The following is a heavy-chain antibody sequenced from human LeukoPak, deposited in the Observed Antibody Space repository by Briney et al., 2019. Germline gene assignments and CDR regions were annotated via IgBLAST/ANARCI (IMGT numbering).Heavy chain of an antibody. CDR3: ARGDSGGYHYYGMDV. CDR1: GGSISSGSDY. Sequence: PSETLSLTCTVSGGSISSGSDYRSWIRQPAGKGLEWIGRIYISGSTNYNPSLKSRVTISLDTSKNQFSLKLSSVTAADTAVYYCARGDSGGYHYYGMDVWGQGTTVTVSS. J-gene: IGHJ6*02. D-gene: IGHD6-19*01. V-gene: IGHV4-61*02. CDR2: IYISGST.